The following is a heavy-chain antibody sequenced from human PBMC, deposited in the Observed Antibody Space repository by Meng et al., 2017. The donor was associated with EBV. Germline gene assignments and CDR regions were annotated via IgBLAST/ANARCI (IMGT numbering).Heavy chain of an antibody. D-gene: IGHD3-16*01. CDR3: ASVYSYSLGEYIDN. V-gene: IGHV4-30-2*01. CDR1: GGSISTYGYS. Sequence: QLQLQESGSGLVKPSQTLSITCAVSGGSISTYGYSWSWIRQPPGKGLEWIGYIYDTGSTYFNPSLRSRLTLSVDRAKNQFSLKLSSMTAADTAVYYCASVYSYSLGEYIDNWGQGTLVTVDS. J-gene: IGHJ4*02. CDR2: IYDTGST.